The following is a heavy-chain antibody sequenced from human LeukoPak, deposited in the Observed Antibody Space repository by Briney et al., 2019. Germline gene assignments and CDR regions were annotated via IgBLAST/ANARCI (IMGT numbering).Heavy chain of an antibody. Sequence: GESLKISCKGSGYSFTNYWIGWVRQMPGKGLEWMGIIYPGDSDTRYSPSFQGQVTISADKSISTAYLQWSSLKASDTAIYYCARGADTAMLPPFDYWGQGTLVIVSS. CDR3: ARGADTAMLPPFDY. V-gene: IGHV5-51*01. CDR1: GYSFTNYW. D-gene: IGHD5-18*01. J-gene: IGHJ4*02. CDR2: IYPGDSDT.